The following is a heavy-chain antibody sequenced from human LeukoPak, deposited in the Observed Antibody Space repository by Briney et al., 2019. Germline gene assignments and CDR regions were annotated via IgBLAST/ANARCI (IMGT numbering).Heavy chain of an antibody. Sequence: GGSLRLSCAASGFTFSIYGMHWVRQAPGKGLEWVAVISYDGRSEYYTDSVKGRFTISRDNSKNTLYLQMNSLRPDDTAVYYCAKPLYGSGGFFDYWGQGTLVTVSS. V-gene: IGHV3-30*18. CDR1: GFTFSIYG. CDR2: ISYDGRSE. J-gene: IGHJ4*02. CDR3: AKPLYGSGGFFDY. D-gene: IGHD3-10*01.